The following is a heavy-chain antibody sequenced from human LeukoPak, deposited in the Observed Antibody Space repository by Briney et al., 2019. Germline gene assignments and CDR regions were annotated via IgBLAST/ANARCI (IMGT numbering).Heavy chain of an antibody. CDR1: GFSFSSYW. D-gene: IGHD2-21*02. CDR2: INEDAKTI. Sequence: GGSLRLSCAASGFSFSSYWLHWVRQAPGKGLVWVSRINEDAKTINYADSVKGRFTISRDNAKNTVSLQMNSLRAEDTAVCYCARVEVGGDYSKFDYWGQGTLVTVSS. CDR3: ARVEVGGDYSKFDY. V-gene: IGHV3-74*01. J-gene: IGHJ4*02.